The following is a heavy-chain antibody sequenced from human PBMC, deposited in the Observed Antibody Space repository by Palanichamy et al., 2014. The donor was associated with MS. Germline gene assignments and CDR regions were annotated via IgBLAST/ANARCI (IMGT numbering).Heavy chain of an antibody. D-gene: IGHD4-17*01. CDR2: IRNKRYGGTT. CDR3: TRGDYGVYGGEGY. Sequence: EVQLVEVWGRALVEATGGPLRLSCTASGFTFDDYAMNWFRQAPGKGLEWVGFIRNKRYGGTTEYAASVKGRFTISRGDSETIAYLQMNSLKTDDSAVYYCTRGDYGVYGGEGYWGQGTLVTVSS. V-gene: IGHV3-49*03. J-gene: IGHJ4*02. CDR1: GFTFDDYA.